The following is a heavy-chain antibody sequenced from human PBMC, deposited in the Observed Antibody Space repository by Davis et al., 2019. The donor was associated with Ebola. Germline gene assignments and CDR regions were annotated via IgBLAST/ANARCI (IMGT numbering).Heavy chain of an antibody. D-gene: IGHD1-26*01. J-gene: IGHJ4*02. V-gene: IGHV3-23*01. CDR3: AKAGHCGNYCSFDS. CDR2: IGGGGGSI. Sequence: GGSLRLSCAASGFTFSSSAMSWGRQAPGKGLEWVSSIGGGGGSIYYADSVKGQFTISRDNSKNTLYLQMNSLRAEDTAVYYCAKAGHCGNYCSFDSWGQGTLVTVSS. CDR1: GFTFSSSA.